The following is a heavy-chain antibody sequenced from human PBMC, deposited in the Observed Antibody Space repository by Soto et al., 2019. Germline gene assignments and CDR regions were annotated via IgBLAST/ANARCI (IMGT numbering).Heavy chain of an antibody. D-gene: IGHD5-12*01. V-gene: IGHV4-39*01. Sequence: QLQLQESGPGLVKPSETLSLTCTVSGGSISSSSYYWGWIRQPPGKGLEWIGSIYYSGSTYYNPSLKSRVTISVDTSKNQFSLKLSSVTAADTAVYYCARHPLEWLRPSPGDYWGQGTLVTVSS. CDR1: GGSISSSSYY. J-gene: IGHJ4*02. CDR2: IYYSGST. CDR3: ARHPLEWLRPSPGDY.